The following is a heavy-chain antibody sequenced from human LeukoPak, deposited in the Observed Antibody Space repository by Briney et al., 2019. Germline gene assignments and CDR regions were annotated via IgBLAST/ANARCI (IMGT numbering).Heavy chain of an antibody. V-gene: IGHV7-4-1*02. CDR1: GYTFNKYS. CDR3: ARVATVTYYYYMDV. D-gene: IGHD4-17*01. CDR2: INTNTGNP. Sequence: ASVKVSCKASGYTFNKYSISWVRQAPGQGLEWMGWINTNTGNPTYAQGFTGRFVFSLDTSVSTAYLQISSLKAEDTAVYYCARVATVTYYYYMDVWGKGTTVTVSS. J-gene: IGHJ6*03.